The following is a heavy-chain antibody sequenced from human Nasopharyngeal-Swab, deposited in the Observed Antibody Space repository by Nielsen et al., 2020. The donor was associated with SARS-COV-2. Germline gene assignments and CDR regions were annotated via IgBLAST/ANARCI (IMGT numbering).Heavy chain of an antibody. CDR2: IKQDGSEK. D-gene: IGHD2-15*01. CDR3: ARGDISAV. J-gene: IGHJ6*04. Sequence: RQRPGKGLEWVANIKQDGSEKYYVDSVKGRFTISRDNAKNSLYLQMNSLRAEDTAVYYCARGDISAVWGKGTTVTVSS. V-gene: IGHV3-7*01.